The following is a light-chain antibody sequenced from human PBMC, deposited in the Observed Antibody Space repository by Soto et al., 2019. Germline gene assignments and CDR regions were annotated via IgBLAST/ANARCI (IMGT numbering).Light chain of an antibody. CDR3: QHRVT. Sequence: EIVLTQSPATLSLSPGERATVSCRASQSVSNNLGWYQQKAGQAPRLLIYDASNRATGIPARFSGRGSGTDVTLAISSLAPEDLAVYYCQHRVTFGRGTRLEIK. J-gene: IGKJ5*01. CDR2: DAS. V-gene: IGKV3-11*01. CDR1: QSVSNN.